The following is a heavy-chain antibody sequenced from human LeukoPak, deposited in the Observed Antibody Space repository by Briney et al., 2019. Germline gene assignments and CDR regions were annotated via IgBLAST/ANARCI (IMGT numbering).Heavy chain of an antibody. D-gene: IGHD5-18*01. Sequence: SETLSLTCTVSGGSISSYYWSWIRHPPGKGLEWIGYIYYSGSTNYNPSLKSRVTISVDTSKNQFSLKLSSVTAADTAVYYCAGLSPNTALDYWGQGTLVTVSS. CDR3: AGLSPNTALDY. CDR2: IYYSGST. CDR1: GGSISSYY. V-gene: IGHV4-59*01. J-gene: IGHJ4*02.